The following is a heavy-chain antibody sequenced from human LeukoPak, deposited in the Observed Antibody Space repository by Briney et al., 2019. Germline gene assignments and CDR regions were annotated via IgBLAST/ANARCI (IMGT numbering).Heavy chain of an antibody. CDR2: IYHSGST. CDR1: SGSISSGGYS. D-gene: IGHD3-22*01. Sequence: SQTLSLTCAVSSGSISSGGYSWSWIRQPPGKGLEWIGYIYHSGSTYYNPSLKSRVTISVDRSKNQFSLKLSSVTAADTAVYYCARGPYYYDSSGYYPFDYWGQGTLVTVSS. J-gene: IGHJ4*02. V-gene: IGHV4-30-2*01. CDR3: ARGPYYYDSSGYYPFDY.